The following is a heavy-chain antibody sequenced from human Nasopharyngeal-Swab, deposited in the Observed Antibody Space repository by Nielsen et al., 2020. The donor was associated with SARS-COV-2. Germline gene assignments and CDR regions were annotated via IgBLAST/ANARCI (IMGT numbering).Heavy chain of an antibody. J-gene: IGHJ4*02. Sequence: GESLKISCAASGFTFSNYAMTWVRQAPGKGLEWVSVISGSGGSTYYADSVKGRFTISRDNSKNTLYLQMNSLRAEDTAVYYCAKLPSAVTTGWGQGTLVTVSS. CDR3: AKLPSAVTTG. CDR2: ISGSGGST. V-gene: IGHV3-23*01. CDR1: GFTFSNYA. D-gene: IGHD4-17*01.